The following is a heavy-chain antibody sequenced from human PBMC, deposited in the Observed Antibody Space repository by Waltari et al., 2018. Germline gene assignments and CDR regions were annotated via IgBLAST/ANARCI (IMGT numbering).Heavy chain of an antibody. CDR1: GFTFSSYW. CDR3: ASDLVATGDY. J-gene: IGHJ4*02. CDR2: IKQYGMEK. V-gene: IGHV3-7*01. Sequence: EVQLVESGGGLVQPGGSLRLSCAASGFTFSSYWMSWVRQAPGNGLEWVANIKQYGMEKFLVDSVKGRFTISRDNAKNSLYLQMNSLRAEDTAVYYCASDLVATGDYWGQGTLVTVSS. D-gene: IGHD5-12*01.